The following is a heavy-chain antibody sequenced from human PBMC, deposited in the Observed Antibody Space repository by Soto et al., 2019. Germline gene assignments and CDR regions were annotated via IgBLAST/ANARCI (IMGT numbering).Heavy chain of an antibody. CDR2: ISGSGNYT. CDR3: AREGINNYNEYYFDS. J-gene: IGHJ4*02. CDR1: GLRVRSSR. V-gene: IGHV3-21*01. D-gene: IGHD4-4*01. Sequence: PGGSTGIGRAACGLRVRSSRVNGVRQDPGKGLEWVSSISGSGNYTHYADFLRGRFTISRDNAKTSLYLQMNSLRAEDTAVYYCAREGINNYNEYYFDSWGQGTVVTVHS.